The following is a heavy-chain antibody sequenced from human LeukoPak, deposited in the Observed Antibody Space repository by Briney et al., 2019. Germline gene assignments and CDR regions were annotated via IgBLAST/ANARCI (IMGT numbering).Heavy chain of an antibody. Sequence: GGSLKLSCVASAFTFRNSWMSWVRQVPGKGLEWVANIEQDGREKNYVESVKGRFTISRDNGKYSLYLEMNSLRAEDTAVYFCARERQGSSYYDGKESFDSWAQGTLVTVSS. J-gene: IGHJ4*02. CDR3: ARERQGSSYYDGKESFDS. V-gene: IGHV3-7*01. CDR2: IEQDGREK. CDR1: AFTFRNSW. D-gene: IGHD1-26*01.